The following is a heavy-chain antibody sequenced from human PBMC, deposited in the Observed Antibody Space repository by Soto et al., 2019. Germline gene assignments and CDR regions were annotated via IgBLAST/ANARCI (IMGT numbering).Heavy chain of an antibody. V-gene: IGHV3-33*01. J-gene: IGHJ5*02. D-gene: IGHD6-13*01. CDR1: GFTFSSYG. CDR3: AGHVGIAAAGTIPGPIDP. Sequence: QVRLVESGGGVVQPGRSLRLACAASGFTFSSYGMHWVRQAPGKGLEWVAVIWYDGSSKYYADSVKGRFTISRDKAKNTLYLQMNSLRAEDTAVYYWAGHVGIAAAGTIPGPIDPWGQGTLVTVSS. CDR2: IWYDGSSK.